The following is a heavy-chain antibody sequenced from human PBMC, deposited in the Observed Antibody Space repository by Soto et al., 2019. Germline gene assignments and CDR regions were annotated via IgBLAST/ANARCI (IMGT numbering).Heavy chain of an antibody. D-gene: IGHD4-17*01. J-gene: IGHJ4*02. CDR2: IWYDGSNK. Sequence: GGSLRLSCAASGFTFSSYGMHWVRQAPGKGLEWVAVIWYDGSNKYYADSVKGRFTISRDNSKNTLYLQMNSLRAEDTAVYYCARGFGYGDQPPNFDYWGQGTLVTVSS. V-gene: IGHV3-33*01. CDR1: GFTFSSYG. CDR3: ARGFGYGDQPPNFDY.